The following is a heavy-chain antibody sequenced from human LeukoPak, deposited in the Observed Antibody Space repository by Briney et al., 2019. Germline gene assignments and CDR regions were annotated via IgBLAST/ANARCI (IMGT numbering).Heavy chain of an antibody. CDR2: ISSSSSYI. D-gene: IGHD1-7*01. CDR3: ARTYNWNLNYYYMDV. V-gene: IGHV3-21*01. J-gene: IGHJ6*03. CDR1: GFTFSSYS. Sequence: PGGSLRLSCAASGFTFSSYSMNWVRQAPGKGLEWVSSISSSSSYIYYADSVKGRFTISRDNAKNSLYLKMNSLRAEDTAVYYCARTYNWNLNYYYMDVWGKGTTVTVSS.